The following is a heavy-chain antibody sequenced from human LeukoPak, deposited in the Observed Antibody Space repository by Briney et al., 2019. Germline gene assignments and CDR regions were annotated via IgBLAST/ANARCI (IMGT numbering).Heavy chain of an antibody. D-gene: IGHD3-10*01. CDR3: ARGGRFGELLQASFDY. CDR1: GYTFTAYS. V-gene: IGHV1-2*02. J-gene: IGHJ4*02. Sequence: GPVKVSCKASGYTFTAYSMHWVRQAPGQGLEWMGWINPNSGGTKYAQNFQGRVTMTRDTSITTAYMELSRLRSDDTAVYYCARGGRFGELLQASFDYWGQGTLVTVSS. CDR2: INPNSGGT.